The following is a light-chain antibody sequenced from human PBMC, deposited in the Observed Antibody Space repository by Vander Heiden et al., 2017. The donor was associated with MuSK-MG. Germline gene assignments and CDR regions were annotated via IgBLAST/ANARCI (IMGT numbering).Light chain of an antibody. CDR1: QSVIINY. V-gene: IGKV3-20*01. J-gene: IGKJ2*01. CDR2: DAS. CDR3: QQYGTSPFT. Sequence: VLTQSPGTLSLSPGERATLSCRASQSVIINYLAWYQQRPGQAPRLLIYDASSRATGIADRFRGSGSGTDFTLTINGLEPEDSAVYDCQQYGTSPFTCGQGTKLEIK.